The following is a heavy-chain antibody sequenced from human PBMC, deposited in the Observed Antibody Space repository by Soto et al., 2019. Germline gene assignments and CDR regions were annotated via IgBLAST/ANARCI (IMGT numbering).Heavy chain of an antibody. D-gene: IGHD5-18*01. CDR2: ISSSGSTI. V-gene: IGHV3-11*01. CDR1: GFTFSDYY. CDR3: ASTRVDTAMFDY. J-gene: IGHJ4*02. Sequence: GGSLRLSCAASGFTFSDYYMSWIRQAPGKGLEWVSYISSSGSTIYYADSVKGRFTISRDNAKNSLYLQMSSLRSEDTAVYYCASTRVDTAMFDYWGQGTLVTV.